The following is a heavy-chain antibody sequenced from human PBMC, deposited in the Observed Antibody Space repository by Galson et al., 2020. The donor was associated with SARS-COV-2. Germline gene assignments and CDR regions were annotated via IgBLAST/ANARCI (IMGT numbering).Heavy chain of an antibody. CDR2: ISGSGGST. CDR1: GFTFSSYA. V-gene: IGHV3-23*01. D-gene: IGHD2-2*02. CDR3: AKANIVVVPAAIWGWRSSFDY. Sequence: GGSLRLSCAASGFTFSSYAMSWVRQAPGQGLAWVSAISGSGGSTYYADSVKGRFTISRDNSKNTLYLQMNSLRAEDTAVYYCAKANIVVVPAAIWGWRSSFDYWGQGTLVTVSS. J-gene: IGHJ4*02.